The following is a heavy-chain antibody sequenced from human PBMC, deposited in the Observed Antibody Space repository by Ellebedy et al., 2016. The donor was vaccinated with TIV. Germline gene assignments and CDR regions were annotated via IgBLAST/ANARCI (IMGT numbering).Heavy chain of an antibody. J-gene: IGHJ3*02. V-gene: IGHV3-7*01. CDR2: INQDGIEK. Sequence: GGSLRLSCAASGFSFRSYWMSWVRQAPGKGLEWVANINQDGIEKYYVDSVKGRFTISRDNAKNSLYLQMNSLRAEDTALYYCASDGSYGDYLSPTHAFEMWGQGTMITVSS. D-gene: IGHD4-17*01. CDR3: ASDGSYGDYLSPTHAFEM. CDR1: GFSFRSYW.